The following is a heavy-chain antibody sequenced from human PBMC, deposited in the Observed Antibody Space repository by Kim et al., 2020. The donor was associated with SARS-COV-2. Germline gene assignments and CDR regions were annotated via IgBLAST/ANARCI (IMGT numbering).Heavy chain of an antibody. D-gene: IGHD3-10*01. J-gene: IGHJ3*02. CDR3: VKGYGSGWMRAFDI. Sequence: GGSLRLSCAASGFTFSSYAMSWIRQAPGKGLEWVSGISGSGDITYYADSVKGRFTISRDKSKNTLHLQMNSLRAEDTAVYYCVKGYGSGWMRAFDIWGQGTMVTVSS. V-gene: IGHV3-23*01. CDR2: ISGSGDIT. CDR1: GFTFSSYA.